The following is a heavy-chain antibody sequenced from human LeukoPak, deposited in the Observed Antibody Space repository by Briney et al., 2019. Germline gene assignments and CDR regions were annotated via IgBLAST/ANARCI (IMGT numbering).Heavy chain of an antibody. J-gene: IGHJ4*02. CDR1: SGSINNHY. V-gene: IGHV4-59*11. CDR2: IYDSWNT. Sequence: PSETLSLTCIVSSGSINNHYWSWIRQPPGKGLEWIGYIYDSWNTNYNPSLQSRVTISMDASRNQFSLNLTSVTAADTAVYYCARDQIGYGLDYWGQGTLVTVS. D-gene: IGHD5-18*01. CDR3: ARDQIGYGLDY.